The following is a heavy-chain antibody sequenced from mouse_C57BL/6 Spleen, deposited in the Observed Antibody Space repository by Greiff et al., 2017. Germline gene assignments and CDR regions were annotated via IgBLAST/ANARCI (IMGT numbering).Heavy chain of an antibody. D-gene: IGHD2-4*01. CDR2: ISDGGSYT. CDR3: ARKGLRNWYFDV. J-gene: IGHJ1*03. CDR1: GFTFSSYA. V-gene: IGHV5-4*03. Sequence: EVKLMESGGGLVKPGGSLKLSCAASGFTFSSYAMSWVRQTPEKRLEWVATISDGGSYTYYPDNVKGRFTISRDNAKNTLYLQMSHLKSEDTAMYYCARKGLRNWYFDVWGTGTTVTVSS.